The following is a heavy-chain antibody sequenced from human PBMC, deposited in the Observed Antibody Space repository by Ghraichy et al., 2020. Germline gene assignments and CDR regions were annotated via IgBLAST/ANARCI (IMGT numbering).Heavy chain of an antibody. CDR1: GFTFRTYT. V-gene: IGHV3-48*02. CDR2: ISGSSSTI. J-gene: IGHJ6*02. Sequence: GESLNISCAASGFTFRTYTFNWVRQAPGKGLEWVSYISGSSSTIYYADSVKGRFTISRDNAKNSLYLQMNSLRDEDTAVYYCAREKVTTDNYYYGMDVWGQGTTVTV. D-gene: IGHD4-17*01. CDR3: AREKVTTDNYYYGMDV.